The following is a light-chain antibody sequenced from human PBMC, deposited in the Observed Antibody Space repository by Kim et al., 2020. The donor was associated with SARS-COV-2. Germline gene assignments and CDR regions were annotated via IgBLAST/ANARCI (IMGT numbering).Light chain of an antibody. V-gene: IGKV3-20*01. CDR2: GAS. CDR3: QQYGSSPRT. Sequence: LSPGERATLSCRASKSVSSSYLDWCQQKPGQAPRLLIHGASSRATGIPDRFSGSGSGTDFSLTISRLEPEDFAVYYCQQYGSSPRTFGQGTKLEI. CDR1: KSVSSSY. J-gene: IGKJ2*01.